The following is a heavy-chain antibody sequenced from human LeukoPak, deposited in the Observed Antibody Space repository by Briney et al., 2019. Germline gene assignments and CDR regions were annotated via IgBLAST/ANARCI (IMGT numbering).Heavy chain of an antibody. D-gene: IGHD3-16*01. Sequence: ASVKVSCKASGYTFTSYDINWVRQAPGQGLEWMGWMNPSSGETGYAQRFQGRITVTRSTAIRTAYLELSSLRSEDTAMYYCTRFYDNYWGQGTLVTVSS. V-gene: IGHV1-8*01. CDR1: GYTFTSYD. CDR3: TRFYDNY. CDR2: MNPSSGET. J-gene: IGHJ4*02.